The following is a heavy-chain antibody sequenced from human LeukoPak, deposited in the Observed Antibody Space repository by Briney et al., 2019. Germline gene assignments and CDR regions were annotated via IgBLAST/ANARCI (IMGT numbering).Heavy chain of an antibody. CDR1: DFSFRSYT. CDR3: VRVRMIFGVLINAFHI. Sequence: PGGSLRLSCGASDFSFRSYTMNWVRQAPGGGLEWVSSISSGCSTINYADSVKGRFTISRDNAKHSLYLQMTSLRAGHTSVFYCVRVRMIFGVLINAFHIRGEGKIVTVSS. D-gene: IGHD3-3*01. CDR2: ISSGCSTI. V-gene: IGHV3-48*01. J-gene: IGHJ3*02.